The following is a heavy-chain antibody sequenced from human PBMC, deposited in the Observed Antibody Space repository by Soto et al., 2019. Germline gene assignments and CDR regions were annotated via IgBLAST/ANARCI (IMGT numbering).Heavy chain of an antibody. D-gene: IGHD6-19*01. CDR1: GGSFSGFF. Sequence: QVHLQQWGAGLLRPSETLSLTCAVHGGSFSGFFWTWIGRPPGKGLEWFGEINHSGSTNYNPSLKSRVTISVDTSENQFSLRLTSVTAADTAVYYCARGQWLPRGEYWGQGTLVTVSS. V-gene: IGHV4-34*02. J-gene: IGHJ4*02. CDR2: INHSGST. CDR3: ARGQWLPRGEY.